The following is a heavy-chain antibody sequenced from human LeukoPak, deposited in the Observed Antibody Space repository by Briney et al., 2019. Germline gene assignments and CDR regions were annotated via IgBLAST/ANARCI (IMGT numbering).Heavy chain of an antibody. Sequence: PGRSLRLSCAASGFTFSSYGMHWVRQAPGKGLEWVAVIWYDGSNKYYADSVKGRFTISRDNSKNTLYLQMNSLRAEDTAVYYCARVPYYDFWSGLKHYGMDVWGQGTTVTVSS. J-gene: IGHJ6*02. V-gene: IGHV3-33*08. CDR3: ARVPYYDFWSGLKHYGMDV. CDR2: IWYDGSNK. D-gene: IGHD3-3*01. CDR1: GFTFSSYG.